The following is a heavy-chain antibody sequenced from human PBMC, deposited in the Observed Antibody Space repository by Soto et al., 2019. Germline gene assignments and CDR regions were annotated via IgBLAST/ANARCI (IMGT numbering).Heavy chain of an antibody. J-gene: IGHJ4*02. V-gene: IGHV1-18*01. CDR1: GYGFSVYV. D-gene: IGHD6-19*01. Sequence: LVKRACKTSGYGFSVYVISWVRLATGQGLEWMGWISAYNGNTNYAQKLQGRVTMTTDTSTSTAYMELRSLRSDDTAVYYCARVEGEAVAGTGALDYWGQGTLVTVSS. CDR3: ARVEGEAVAGTGALDY. CDR2: ISAYNGNT.